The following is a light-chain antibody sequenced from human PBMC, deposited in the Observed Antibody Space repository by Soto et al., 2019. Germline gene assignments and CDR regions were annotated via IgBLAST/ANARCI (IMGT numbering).Light chain of an antibody. CDR2: DAS. CDR1: QSIGTW. CDR3: QQSDTYPLT. J-gene: IGKJ5*01. V-gene: IGKV1-5*01. Sequence: DIQMTQSPSTLSASVGDRVTITCRASQSIGTWLAWYQHRPGKAPSLLIYDASTLRSGVQSRFSGSGSGTEFTLTISSLQADDFATYYCQQSDTYPLTFGQGTRLEIK.